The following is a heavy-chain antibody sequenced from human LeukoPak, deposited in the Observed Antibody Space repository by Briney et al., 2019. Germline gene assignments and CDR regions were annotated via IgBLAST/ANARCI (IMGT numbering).Heavy chain of an antibody. Sequence: SVKVSCKASGGTFSSYAISWVRQAPGQGLEWMGGIIPIFGTANYAQKFQGRVTITADESTSTAYMELSSLRSEDTAVYYCARDRSTTYYYGSGSYLAFDYWGQGTLVTVSS. J-gene: IGHJ4*02. CDR3: ARDRSTTYYYGSGSYLAFDY. CDR2: IIPIFGTA. V-gene: IGHV1-69*13. D-gene: IGHD3-10*01. CDR1: GGTFSSYA.